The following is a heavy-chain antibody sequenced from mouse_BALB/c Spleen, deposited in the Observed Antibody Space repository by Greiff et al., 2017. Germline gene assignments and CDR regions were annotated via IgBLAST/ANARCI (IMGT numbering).Heavy chain of an antibody. Sequence: EVKLVESGGGLVQPGGSRKLSCAASGFTFSSFGMHWVRQAPEKGLEWVAYISSGSSTIYYADTVKGRFTISRDNPKNTLFLQMTSLRSEDTAMYYCAREGWFACWGQGTLVTVSA. V-gene: IGHV5-17*02. J-gene: IGHJ3*01. CDR2: ISSGSSTI. CDR1: GFTFSSFG. CDR3: AREGWFAC.